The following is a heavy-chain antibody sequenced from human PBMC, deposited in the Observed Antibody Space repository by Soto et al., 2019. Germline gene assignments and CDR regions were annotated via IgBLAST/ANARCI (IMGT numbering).Heavy chain of an antibody. J-gene: IGHJ6*03. CDR2: IYYSGST. CDR3: GRAGSDANYYYYMDV. CDR1: GGSISSYY. V-gene: IGHV4-59*01. Sequence: SETLSLTCTVSGGSISSYYWSWIRQPPGKGLEWIGYIYYSGSTNYNPSLKSRVTISVDTSKNQFSLKLSSVTAADTAVYYCGRAGSDANYYYYMDVWGKGTRVTVPS. D-gene: IGHD1-1*01.